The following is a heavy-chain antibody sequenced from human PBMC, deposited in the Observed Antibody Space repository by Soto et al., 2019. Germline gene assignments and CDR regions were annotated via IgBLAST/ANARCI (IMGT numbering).Heavy chain of an antibody. Sequence: PGGSLRLSCAASGFTFSSYAMHWVRQAPGKGLEWVAVISYDGSNKYYADSVKGRFTISRDNSKNTLYLQMNSLRAEDTAVYYCARDSSAVLWFGELSYPDYWGQGTLVTVSS. CDR3: ARDSSAVLWFGELSYPDY. CDR1: GFTFSSYA. D-gene: IGHD3-10*01. CDR2: ISYDGSNK. J-gene: IGHJ4*02. V-gene: IGHV3-30-3*01.